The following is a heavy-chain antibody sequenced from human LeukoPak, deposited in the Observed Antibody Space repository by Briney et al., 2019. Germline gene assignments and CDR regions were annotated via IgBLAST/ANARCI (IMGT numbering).Heavy chain of an antibody. D-gene: IGHD2-21*02. V-gene: IGHV3-30*04. Sequence: GGSLRLSCAASGFTFSSYAMHWVRQAPGKGLEWVAVISYDETNKYYADSVKGRFTISRDNSKNTLYLQMNSLRTEDTALYYCANTVGVTAFLAYWGQGTLVTVSS. CDR2: ISYDETNK. CDR1: GFTFSSYA. CDR3: ANTVGVTAFLAY. J-gene: IGHJ4*02.